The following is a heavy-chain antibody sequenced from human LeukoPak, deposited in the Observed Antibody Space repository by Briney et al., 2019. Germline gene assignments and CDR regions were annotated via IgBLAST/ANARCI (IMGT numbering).Heavy chain of an antibody. D-gene: IGHD6-6*01. Sequence: ASVKVSCKASGDTFSSYAINWVRQAPGQGLEWMGWMNPNSGNTGYAQKFQGRVTITRNTSISTAYMELSSLRSEDTAVYYCAISYSSSPVYCRVWGQGTLVTVSS. CDR1: GDTFSSYA. J-gene: IGHJ4*02. CDR3: AISYSSSPVYCRV. V-gene: IGHV1-8*01. CDR2: MNPNSGNT.